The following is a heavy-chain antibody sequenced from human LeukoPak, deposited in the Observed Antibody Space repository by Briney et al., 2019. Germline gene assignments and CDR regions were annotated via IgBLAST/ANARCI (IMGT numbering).Heavy chain of an antibody. Sequence: ASVKVSCKASGYTFTGYYMHWVRQAPGQGLEWMGWINPNSGGTNYAQKFQGRVTMTRDTSISTAYMELSRLRSDDTAVYYCARHYFWESYFDYWGQGTLVTVSS. CDR1: GYTFTGYY. CDR3: ARHYFWESYFDY. CDR2: INPNSGGT. D-gene: IGHD3-10*01. V-gene: IGHV1-2*02. J-gene: IGHJ4*02.